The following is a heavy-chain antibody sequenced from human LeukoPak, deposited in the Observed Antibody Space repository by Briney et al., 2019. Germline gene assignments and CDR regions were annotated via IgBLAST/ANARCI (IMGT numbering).Heavy chain of an antibody. CDR1: GGSISSSSRY. CDR2: IYYSGTT. V-gene: IGHV4-39*07. D-gene: IGHD4-17*01. Sequence: SETLSLTCAVSGGSISSSSRYWGWIRQPPGKGLEWIGAIYYSGTTYYNPSLKSRVTISVDTSKNQFSLKVSSVTAADTAVYYCAQDYGEYMPYYYGMDVWGQGTTVTVSS. J-gene: IGHJ6*02. CDR3: AQDYGEYMPYYYGMDV.